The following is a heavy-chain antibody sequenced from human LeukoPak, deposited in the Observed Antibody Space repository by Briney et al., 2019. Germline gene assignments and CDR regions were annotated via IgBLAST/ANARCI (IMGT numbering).Heavy chain of an antibody. CDR1: GGSISSYY. CDR2: IYTSGST. D-gene: IGHD5-18*01. Sequence: SETLSLTCTVSGGSISSYYWSWIRQPAGQGLEWIGRIYTSGSTSYNPTLKSQVTISIDTSKNQFSLKLNTVTAADTAVYYCARDRGYSYAFDYWGQGTLVTVSS. V-gene: IGHV4-4*07. CDR3: ARDRGYSYAFDY. J-gene: IGHJ4*02.